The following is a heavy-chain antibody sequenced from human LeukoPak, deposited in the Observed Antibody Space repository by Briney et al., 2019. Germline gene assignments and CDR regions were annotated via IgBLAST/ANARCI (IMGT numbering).Heavy chain of an antibody. D-gene: IGHD3-10*01. Sequence: GGSLRLSCAASGFTFSSFAMHWVRQAPGKGLEWLAVISYDGSNEYYADSVKGRFTISRDNSNNTLYLQMNSLRAEDTAVYYCARSMVRGVMEAAFDIWGQGTMVTVSS. CDR1: GFTFSSFA. CDR2: ISYDGSNE. V-gene: IGHV3-30-3*01. CDR3: ARSMVRGVMEAAFDI. J-gene: IGHJ3*02.